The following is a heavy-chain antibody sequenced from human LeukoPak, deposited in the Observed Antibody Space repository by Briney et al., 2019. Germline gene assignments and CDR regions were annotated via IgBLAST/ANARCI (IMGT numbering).Heavy chain of an antibody. Sequence: GGSLRLSCAASGFTFSSYAMSWVRQAPGKGLEWVSIISGSGFNTYYADSVKGRFTISRDNSKNTLYLQMNSLRAEDTAVYYCARGRAGGIAAAGELDYWGQGTLVTVSS. D-gene: IGHD6-13*01. V-gene: IGHV3-23*01. J-gene: IGHJ4*02. CDR2: ISGSGFNT. CDR1: GFTFSSYA. CDR3: ARGRAGGIAAAGELDY.